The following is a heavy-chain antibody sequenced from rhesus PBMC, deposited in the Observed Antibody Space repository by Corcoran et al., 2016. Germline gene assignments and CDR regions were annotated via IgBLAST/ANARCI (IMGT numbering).Heavy chain of an antibody. CDR2: IYWDNYK. J-gene: IGHJ3*01. CDR3: ARGRQLVGAFDF. Sequence: QVTLKESGPALVKPTQTLTLTCTFSGFSLTTSGMGVGWIRQPPGKALEWLALIYWDNYKRYTTSLKSRLTISKDTSKNQVVLTMTNMDPVDTATYYCARGRQLVGAFDFWGQGLRVTVSS. D-gene: IGHD6-13*01. CDR1: GFSLTTSGMG. V-gene: IGHV2-174*01.